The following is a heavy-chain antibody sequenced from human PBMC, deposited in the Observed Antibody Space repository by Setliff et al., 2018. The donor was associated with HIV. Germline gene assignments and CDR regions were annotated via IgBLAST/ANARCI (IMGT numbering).Heavy chain of an antibody. V-gene: IGHV1-3*01. CDR1: GYTFTTYA. J-gene: IGHJ4*02. CDR3: AGDPNQVGAVAGPLDY. CDR2: INGGNGNT. D-gene: IGHD6-19*01. Sequence: ASVKVSCKASGYTFTTYAMHWVRQAPGQRLEWMGWINGGNGNTEYSQKFQGRVTITRDISASTAYMELSSLSSEDTAVYYCAGDPNQVGAVAGPLDYWGQGTLVTVSS.